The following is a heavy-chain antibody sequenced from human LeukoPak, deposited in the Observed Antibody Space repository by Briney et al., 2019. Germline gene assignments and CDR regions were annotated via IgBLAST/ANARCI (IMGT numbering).Heavy chain of an antibody. CDR3: ARDLHSNSNFFYYGMDV. CDR2: IYGGGTT. CDR1: GFTVSSNY. Sequence: GGSLRLSCAASGFTVSSNYMSWVRQAPGKELEWVSVIYGGGTTYYADSVKGRFTISRDNSKNTLYLQMNSLKVEDTAVYYCARDLHSNSNFFYYGMDVWGQGTTVTVSS. V-gene: IGHV3-53*01. J-gene: IGHJ6*02. D-gene: IGHD4-11*01.